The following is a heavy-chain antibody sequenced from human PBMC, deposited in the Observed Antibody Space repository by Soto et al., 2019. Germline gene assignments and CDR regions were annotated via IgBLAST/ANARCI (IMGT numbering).Heavy chain of an antibody. Sequence: SETLSLTCTVSGGSISTGGYYWNWIRQHPGKGLEWIGYIYYSGSTYYNPSLKSRVTISVDTSKNQFSLKLSSVTAADTAVYYCASGGRYDYSNYYGMDVWGQGTTVTVSS. CDR3: ASGGRYDYSNYYGMDV. D-gene: IGHD4-4*01. J-gene: IGHJ6*02. CDR2: IYYSGST. CDR1: GGSISTGGYY. V-gene: IGHV4-31*03.